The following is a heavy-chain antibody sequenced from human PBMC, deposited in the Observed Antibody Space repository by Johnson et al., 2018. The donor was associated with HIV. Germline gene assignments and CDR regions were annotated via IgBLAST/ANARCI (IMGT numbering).Heavy chain of an antibody. V-gene: IGHV3-30*02. D-gene: IGHD5-12*01. J-gene: IGHJ3*02. Sequence: QVQLVESGGGLVQPGGSLRLSCAASGFTFNKYWMSWVRQAPGKGLEWVAFIRYDGSNKYYADSVKGRFTISRDNSKNTLYLQMNSLRAEDTAVYYCAKDRILSGYGPGAFDIWGQGTMVTVSS. CDR2: IRYDGSNK. CDR3: AKDRILSGYGPGAFDI. CDR1: GFTFNKYW.